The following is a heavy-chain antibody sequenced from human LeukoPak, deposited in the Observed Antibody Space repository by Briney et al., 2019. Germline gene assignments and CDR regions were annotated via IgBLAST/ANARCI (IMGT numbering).Heavy chain of an antibody. CDR3: AASMVTFGGIIDYYFDY. CDR1: GGTFSGYA. J-gene: IGHJ4*02. V-gene: IGHV1-69*05. Sequence: GSSVKVSCKASGGTFSGYATNWVRQAPGQGLEWMGKIIPIFGTPNYAQKFQGRVTITTDESARTAYMELSSLRSEDTALYYCAASMVTFGGIIDYYFDYWGQGTLVTVSS. CDR2: IIPIFGTP. D-gene: IGHD3-16*02.